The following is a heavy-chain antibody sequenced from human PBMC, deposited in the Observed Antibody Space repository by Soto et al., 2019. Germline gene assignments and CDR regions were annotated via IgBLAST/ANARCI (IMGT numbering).Heavy chain of an antibody. CDR3: ARALRYCSGGSCYSGWFDP. CDR1: GGSFSGYY. Sequence: PSETLSLTCAVYGGSFSGYYWSWIRQPPGKGLEWIGEINHSGSTNYNPSLKSRVTISVDTSKNQFSLKLSSVTAADTSVYYCARALRYCSGGSCYSGWFDPWGQGTLVT. J-gene: IGHJ5*02. V-gene: IGHV4-34*01. D-gene: IGHD2-15*01. CDR2: INHSGST.